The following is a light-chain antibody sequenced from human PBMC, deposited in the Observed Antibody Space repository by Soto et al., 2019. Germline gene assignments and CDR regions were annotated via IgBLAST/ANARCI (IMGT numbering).Light chain of an antibody. CDR3: AAWDDSLNGLV. V-gene: IGLV2-14*03. CDR1: SSDVGGYYY. CDR2: DNN. J-gene: IGLJ3*02. Sequence: QSALTQPASVSGSPGQSITISCTGTSSDVGGYYYVSWYQQHPGKAPKLIIYDNNQRPSGVPDRFFGSKSGTSASLAISGLQPDDESHYYCAAWDDSLNGLVFGGGTKLTVL.